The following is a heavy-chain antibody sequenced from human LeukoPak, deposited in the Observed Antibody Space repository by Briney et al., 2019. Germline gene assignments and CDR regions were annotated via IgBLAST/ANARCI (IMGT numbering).Heavy chain of an antibody. CDR1: GGSISSGDYY. D-gene: IGHD4-23*01. Sequence: ASQTLSLTCTVSGGSISSGDYYWSWIRQPPGKGLEWIGYIYYSGSTNYNPSLKSRVTISVDTSKNQFSLKLSSVTAADTAVYYCARDEPDYGGKRARGYYFDYWGQGTLVTVSS. V-gene: IGHV4-61*08. J-gene: IGHJ4*02. CDR2: IYYSGST. CDR3: ARDEPDYGGKRARGYYFDY.